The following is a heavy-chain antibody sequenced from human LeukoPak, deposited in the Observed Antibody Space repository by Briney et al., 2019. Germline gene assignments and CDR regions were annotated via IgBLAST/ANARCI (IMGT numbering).Heavy chain of an antibody. D-gene: IGHD2-2*01. Sequence: GGSLRLSCAASGFTFSSYAMHWVRQAPGRGLEWVAVISYDGSNKYYADSVKGRFTISRDNSKNTLYLQMNSLRAEDTAVYYCARDQGSLVHCSSTSCYPGSYWGQGTLVTVSS. CDR2: ISYDGSNK. J-gene: IGHJ4*02. V-gene: IGHV3-30-3*01. CDR1: GFTFSSYA. CDR3: ARDQGSLVHCSSTSCYPGSY.